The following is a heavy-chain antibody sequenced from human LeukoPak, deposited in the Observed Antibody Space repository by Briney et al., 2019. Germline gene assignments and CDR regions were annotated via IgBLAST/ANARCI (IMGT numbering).Heavy chain of an antibody. D-gene: IGHD3-22*01. CDR2: IYYSGST. CDR3: ARATYYYDSRGYLLDY. CDR1: GGSISSYY. J-gene: IGHJ4*02. Sequence: SETLSLTCTVSGGSISSYYWSWIRQPPGKGLGWIEYIYYSGSTNYNPSLKSRVTISVDTSKNQFSLKLSSVTAADTALYYCARATYYYDSRGYLLDYWGQGTRVAVSS. V-gene: IGHV4-59*08.